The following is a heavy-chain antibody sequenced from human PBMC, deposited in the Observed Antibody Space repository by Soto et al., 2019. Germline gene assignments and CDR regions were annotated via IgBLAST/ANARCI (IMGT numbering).Heavy chain of an antibody. CDR1: GFTFSSYG. CDR2: ISYDGSNK. J-gene: IGHJ3*02. Sequence: VGSLRLSCAASGFTFSSYGMHWVRQAPGKGLEWVAVISYDGSNKYYADSVKGRFTISRDNSKNTLYLQMNSLRAEDTAVYYCAKLGYCSGGSCYAVDAFDIWGQGTMVTVSS. CDR3: AKLGYCSGGSCYAVDAFDI. V-gene: IGHV3-30*18. D-gene: IGHD2-15*01.